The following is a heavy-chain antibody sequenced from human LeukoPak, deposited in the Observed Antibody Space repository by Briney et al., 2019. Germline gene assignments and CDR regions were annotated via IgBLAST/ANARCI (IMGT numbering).Heavy chain of an antibody. D-gene: IGHD3-22*01. CDR2: ISGSGGSK. CDR3: AKDPGTTYYYDSSGYFRGDH. V-gene: IGHV3-23*01. Sequence: GGSLRLSCAASGFTFSSYAMSWVRQAPGKGLEWVSAISGSGGSKYYADSVKGGFTISRDNSKNTLYLQMNSLRAEDTAVYYCAKDPGTTYYYDSSGYFRGDHWGQGTLVTVSS. CDR1: GFTFSSYA. J-gene: IGHJ4*02.